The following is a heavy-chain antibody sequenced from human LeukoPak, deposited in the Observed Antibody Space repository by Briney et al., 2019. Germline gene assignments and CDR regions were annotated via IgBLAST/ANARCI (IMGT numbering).Heavy chain of an antibody. V-gene: IGHV3-15*01. CDR2: IKSKTDGGTR. CDR1: GFTFSSYA. CDR3: TTDPVYSSNWHPFIDY. D-gene: IGHD6-13*01. J-gene: IGHJ4*02. Sequence: GGSLRLSCAASGFTFSSYAMSWVRQAPGKGLEWVGRIKSKTDGGTRDYAAPVKGRFTISRDDSKDTPYLQMNSLKTEDTAMYYCTTDPVYSSNWHPFIDYWGQGTLVTVSS.